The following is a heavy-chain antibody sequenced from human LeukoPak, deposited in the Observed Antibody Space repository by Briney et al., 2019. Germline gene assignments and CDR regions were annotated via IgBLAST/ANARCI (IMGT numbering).Heavy chain of an antibody. V-gene: IGHV3-23*01. J-gene: IGHJ4*02. CDR3: AKPPRDSSGYFAY. D-gene: IGHD3-22*01. CDR1: GFTFSSSA. Sequence: GGSLRLSCAASGFTFSSSAMSWVRQAPGKGLEWVSGISDSGGSTYYADSVKGRFTISRDNSKNTLYLQMNSLRAEDTAVYYCAKPPRDSSGYFAYWGQGTLVTVSS. CDR2: ISDSGGST.